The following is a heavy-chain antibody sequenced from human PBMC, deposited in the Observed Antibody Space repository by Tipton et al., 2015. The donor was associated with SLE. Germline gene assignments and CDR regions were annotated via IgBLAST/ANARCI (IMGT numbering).Heavy chain of an antibody. CDR2: FAYTGRS. J-gene: IGHJ3*01. Sequence: GLVKPSETLSLTCTVSGGSISRSGYYWGWIRQTPGKRLEWIASFAYTGRSYYTPSLRGRVTISVATSKNQLSLALTSVIAADTAVYYCAKGLLDISGYRASFDVWGRGTMITVSS. CDR3: AKGLLDISGYRASFDV. CDR1: GGSISRSGYY. V-gene: IGHV4-39*01. D-gene: IGHD3-22*01.